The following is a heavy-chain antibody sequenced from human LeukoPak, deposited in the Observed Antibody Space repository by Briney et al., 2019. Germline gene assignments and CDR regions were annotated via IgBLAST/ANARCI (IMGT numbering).Heavy chain of an antibody. CDR3: ARLVSYYDTTSRYYFDY. J-gene: IGHJ4*02. Sequence: SETLSLTCTVSGGSISSSDYYWGWIRQPPGKGLEWIASTYYSGSAYYNPSLKSRVTISVDTSKNQFSLRLSSVTAADTSVYYCARLVSYYDTTSRYYFDYWGQGTLVTVSS. V-gene: IGHV4-39*01. CDR1: GGSISSSDYY. CDR2: TYYSGSA. D-gene: IGHD3-22*01.